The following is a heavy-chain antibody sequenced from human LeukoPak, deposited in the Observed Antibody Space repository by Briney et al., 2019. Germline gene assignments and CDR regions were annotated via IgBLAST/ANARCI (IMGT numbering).Heavy chain of an antibody. V-gene: IGHV1-69*06. CDR1: GGTFSSYA. CDR3: ARARVRLLGPASVY. D-gene: IGHD3-10*01. CDR2: IIPIFGTA. Sequence: SVKVSCKAAGGTFSSYAISSVRQAPGQGFEWMGGIIPIFGTANYAQKFQGRVTITADKSTSTAYMELSSLRSEDTAVYYCARARVRLLGPASVYWGQSTLVTVSS. J-gene: IGHJ1*01.